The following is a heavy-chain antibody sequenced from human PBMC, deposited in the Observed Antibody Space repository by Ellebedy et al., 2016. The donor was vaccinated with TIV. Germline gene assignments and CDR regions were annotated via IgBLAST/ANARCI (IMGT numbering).Heavy chain of an antibody. J-gene: IGHJ4*02. D-gene: IGHD3-22*01. CDR1: GYTFTGYY. Sequence: ASVKVSCKASGYTFTGYYMHWVRQAPGQGLEWMGWINPNSGGTNYAQKLQGRVTMTTDTSTSTAYMELRSLRSDDTAVYYCARSLRTIGVARFDYWGQGTLVTVSS. CDR3: ARSLRTIGVARFDY. CDR2: INPNSGGT. V-gene: IGHV1-2*02.